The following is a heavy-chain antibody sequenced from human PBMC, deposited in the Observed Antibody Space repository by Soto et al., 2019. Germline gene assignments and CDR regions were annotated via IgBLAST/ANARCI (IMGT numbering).Heavy chain of an antibody. Sequence: QVQLLQSGTEVKTPGASVRVSCEASGYTFTTYDISWVRQAPGQGLEWMGWISTYSGNTKFAQRLQGRVTMTTATSTNTVYMELRSLTSDDTAVYFCARGTMSGFGLASWGQGTLVSVSS. CDR3: ARGTMSGFGLAS. D-gene: IGHD3-3*01. CDR1: GYTFTTYD. J-gene: IGHJ5*01. V-gene: IGHV1-18*01. CDR2: ISTYSGNT.